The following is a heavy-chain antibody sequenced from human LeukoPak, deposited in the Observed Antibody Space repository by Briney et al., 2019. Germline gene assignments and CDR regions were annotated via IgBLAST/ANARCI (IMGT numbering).Heavy chain of an antibody. V-gene: IGHV3-48*01. Sequence: GGSLRLPCAASGFTFSSYSMNWVRQAPGKGLEWVSYISISSSTIYYADSVKGRFTISRDNAKNSLYLQMNSLRAEDTAVYYCARGNIGYCSSTSCYEGDYWGQGNLVTVSS. CDR2: ISISSSTI. D-gene: IGHD2-2*01. CDR3: ARGNIGYCSSTSCYEGDY. J-gene: IGHJ4*02. CDR1: GFTFSSYS.